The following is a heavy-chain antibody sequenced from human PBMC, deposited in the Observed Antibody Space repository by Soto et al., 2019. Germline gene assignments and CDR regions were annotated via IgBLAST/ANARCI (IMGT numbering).Heavy chain of an antibody. V-gene: IGHV3-30*03. CDR3: ASDDAHGSNWALAS. CDR1: GFNFNTYF. Sequence: QVQLVQSGGGVVQPGRSLRLSCAASGFNFNTYFMHWVRQAPGKGLEWVAMIFPNGRDKEYADSVKGRFTISRDNSNSTMSLQRGSRRPEDTGGYYCASDDAHGSNWALASWGQGALVTVSS. J-gene: IGHJ4*02. D-gene: IGHD1-26*01. CDR2: IFPNGRDK.